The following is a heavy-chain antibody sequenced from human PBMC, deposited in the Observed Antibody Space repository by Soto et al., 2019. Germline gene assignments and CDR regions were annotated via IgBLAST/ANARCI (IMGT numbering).Heavy chain of an antibody. V-gene: IGHV3-30-3*01. D-gene: IGHD2-21*02. CDR2: ISYDGSNK. CDR1: GFTFSSYA. Sequence: GGSLRLSCAASGFTFSSYAMHWVRQAPGKGLEWVAVISYDGSNKYYADSVKGRFTISRDNSKNTLYLQMNSLRAEDTAVYYCARDVLAIVVVTAIKYFQHWGQGTLVTVSS. J-gene: IGHJ1*01. CDR3: ARDVLAIVVVTAIKYFQH.